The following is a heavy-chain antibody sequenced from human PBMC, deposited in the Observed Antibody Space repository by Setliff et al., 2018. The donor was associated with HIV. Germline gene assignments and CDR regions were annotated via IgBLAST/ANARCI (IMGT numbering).Heavy chain of an antibody. J-gene: IGHJ3*01. V-gene: IGHV1-69*10. CDR2: IISILGIT. CDR3: AGPRGDEAFDV. Sequence: AASVKVSCKASGGSSSTHAMNWVRQAPGQGLEWMGQIISILGITNYAQKFQGRVTLTADESTSTMYMELSSLTSDDTAVYYCAGPRGDEAFDVWGQGTMVT. CDR1: GGSSSTHA.